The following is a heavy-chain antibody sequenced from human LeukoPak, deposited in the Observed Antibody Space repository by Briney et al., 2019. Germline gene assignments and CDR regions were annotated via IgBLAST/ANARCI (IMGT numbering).Heavy chain of an antibody. CDR2: INHSGST. CDR3: ARGGSSSWYGLYDH. D-gene: IGHD6-13*01. CDR1: GGSFSGYY. V-gene: IGHV4-34*01. J-gene: IGHJ4*02. Sequence: SEALSLTCAVYGGSFSGYYWSWIRQPPGKGLEWIGEINHSGSTNYNPSLKSRVTISVDTSKNQFSLKLSSVTAADTAVYYCARGGSSSWYGLYDHWGQGTLVTVSS.